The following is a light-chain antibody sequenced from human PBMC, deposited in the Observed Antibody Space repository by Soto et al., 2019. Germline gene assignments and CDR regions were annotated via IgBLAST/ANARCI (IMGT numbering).Light chain of an antibody. CDR1: QNISTS. Sequence: GDSATMTCRASQNISTSLAWYQHKPGKAPTLLMFDVSNLESGVPSRFSGSGSGTDFTLTISSLQPEDFATYFCQQANSFPITFGQGTRLEIK. V-gene: IGKV1D-12*01. J-gene: IGKJ5*01. CDR2: DVS. CDR3: QQANSFPIT.